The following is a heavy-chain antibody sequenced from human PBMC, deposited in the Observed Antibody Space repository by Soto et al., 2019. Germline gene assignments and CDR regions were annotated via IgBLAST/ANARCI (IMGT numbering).Heavy chain of an antibody. V-gene: IGHV4-31*03. D-gene: IGHD1-7*01. CDR3: ATPRGWNSAWGAFAI. CDR2: IYYSGST. J-gene: IGHJ3*02. Sequence: SETLSLTCTVSGGSISSGGYYWSWIRQHPWKGLEWIGYIYYSGSTYYNPSLKSRVTISVDTSKNQFSLKLSSVTAADTAVYYCATPRGWNSAWGAFAIWGPGXMVSV. CDR1: GGSISSGGYY.